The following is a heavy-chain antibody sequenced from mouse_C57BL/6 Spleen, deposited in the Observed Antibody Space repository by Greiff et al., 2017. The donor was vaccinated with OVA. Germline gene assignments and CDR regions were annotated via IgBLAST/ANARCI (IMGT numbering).Heavy chain of an antibody. J-gene: IGHJ2*01. CDR3: ASQLRDYFDY. D-gene: IGHD1-1*01. CDR1: GYTFTSYW. V-gene: IGHV1-50*01. Sequence: VQLQQSGAELVKPGASVKLSCKASGYTFTSYWMQWVKQRPGQGLEWIGEIDPSDSYTNYNQKFKGKATLTVDTSSSTAYMQLSSLTSEDSAVYYCASQLRDYFDYWGQGTTLTVSS. CDR2: IDPSDSYT.